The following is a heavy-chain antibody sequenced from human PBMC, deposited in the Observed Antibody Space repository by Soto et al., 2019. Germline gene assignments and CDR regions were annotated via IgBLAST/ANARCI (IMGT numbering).Heavy chain of an antibody. CDR3: LREDRSSDY. CDR1: GDTFSNYA. CDR2: IIPVFATP. J-gene: IGHJ4*02. V-gene: IGHV1-69*01. D-gene: IGHD6-6*01. Sequence: QVQLVQSGAEVKMPGSSVKVSCTASGDTFSNYAISWARQAPGQGLEWMGGIIPVFATPHYARRFQGRVSITADESTRTVYMELSSLVSDDTAVYYCLREDRSSDYWGQGTLVIVSS.